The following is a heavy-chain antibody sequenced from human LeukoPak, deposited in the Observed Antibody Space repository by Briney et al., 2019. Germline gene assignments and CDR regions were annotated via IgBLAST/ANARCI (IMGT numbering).Heavy chain of an antibody. V-gene: IGHV4-59*01. CDR3: ARDWGVSARPGYMDV. CDR1: GGSISSYY. Sequence: SGTLSPTCTVSGGSISSYYWSWIRQPPGKGLGWIGYIYNSETTNYNPSLKSRASISADTSKNQFSLKLSSVTAADTAVYYCARDWGVSARPGYMDVWGKGTTVTVSS. CDR2: IYNSETT. J-gene: IGHJ6*03. D-gene: IGHD6-6*01.